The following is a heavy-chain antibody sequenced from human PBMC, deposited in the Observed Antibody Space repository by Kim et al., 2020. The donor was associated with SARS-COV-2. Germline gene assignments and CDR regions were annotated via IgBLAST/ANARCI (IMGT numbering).Heavy chain of an antibody. D-gene: IGHD3-10*01. J-gene: IGHJ4*02. V-gene: IGHV5-51*01. CDR3: ARSGPGELLPFDY. CDR1: GYSFTSYW. Sequence: GASLKISCKGSGYSFTSYWIGWVRQMPGKGLAWMGIIYPGDSDTRYSPSFQGQVTISADKSINTAYLQWSSLKASDTAMYYCARSGPGELLPFDYWGQGTLVTVSS. CDR2: IYPGDSDT.